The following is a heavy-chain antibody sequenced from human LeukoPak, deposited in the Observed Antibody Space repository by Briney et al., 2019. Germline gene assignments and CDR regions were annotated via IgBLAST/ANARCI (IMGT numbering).Heavy chain of an antibody. D-gene: IGHD3-3*01. CDR1: GYTFTSYV. J-gene: IGHJ6*03. CDR2: INYDNGNK. Sequence: WASVNVSCKASGYTFTSYVIHWVRQAPGQRLEWMGLINYDNGNKKYSQELQDRVTITRDTSESTAYMEFSSLRSEDMAVYYCSRARYETRIWPKSRYDFYHFMDVWGKGTTVTVS. CDR3: SRARYETRIWPKSRYDFYHFMDV. V-gene: IGHV1-3*03.